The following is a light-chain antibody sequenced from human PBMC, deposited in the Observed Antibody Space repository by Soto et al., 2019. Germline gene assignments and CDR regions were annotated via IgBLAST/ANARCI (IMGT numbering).Light chain of an antibody. Sequence: DIQMTQSPSTLSGSVGDRVTITCRASQGIRNDLGWYQQKPGKAPKLLIYDASSLESGVPSRFSGSRSGTEFTLTISSLQPDDIATYYCQQYDTYWTFGQGTKVDIK. J-gene: IGKJ1*01. CDR1: QGIRND. V-gene: IGKV1-5*01. CDR2: DAS. CDR3: QQYDTYWT.